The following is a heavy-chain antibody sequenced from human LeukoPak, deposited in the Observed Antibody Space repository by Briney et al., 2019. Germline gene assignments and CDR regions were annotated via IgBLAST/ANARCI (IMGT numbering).Heavy chain of an antibody. CDR3: ARDALGDYFDY. V-gene: IGHV4-61*01. J-gene: IGHJ4*02. CDR1: GGSVSSGSYY. Sequence: PSETLSLTCTVSGGSVSSGSYYWRWIRQPPGKGLEWIGYIYYSGSTNYNPSLKSRVTISVDTSKNQFSLKLSSVTAADTAVYYCARDALGDYFDYWGQGTLVTVSS. CDR2: IYYSGST.